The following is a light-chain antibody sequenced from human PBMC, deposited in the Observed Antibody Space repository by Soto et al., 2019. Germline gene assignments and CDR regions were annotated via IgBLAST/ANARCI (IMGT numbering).Light chain of an antibody. V-gene: IGKV1-39*01. CDR1: ESIARH. J-gene: IGKJ5*01. Sequence: DIQMTQAPSSLSASVGDRVTITCRASESIARHLNWYQQTPGKAPKLLIYAASSLQNGVTSRFRGGGSGTDFTLTISNLQPEDFATYYCQQTYTALSITFGQGTRLEI. CDR2: AAS. CDR3: QQTYTALSIT.